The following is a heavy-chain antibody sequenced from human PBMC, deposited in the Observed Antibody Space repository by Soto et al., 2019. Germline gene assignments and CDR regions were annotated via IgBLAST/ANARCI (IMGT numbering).Heavy chain of an antibody. CDR2: ISGSGGST. V-gene: IGHV3-23*01. CDR1: GFTFSSYA. CDR3: AKDLSYGSGSPKVFDY. Sequence: GALRLSCAASGFTFSSYAMSWVRQAPGKGLEWVSAISGSGGSTYYADSVKGRFTISRDNSKNTLYLQMNSLRAEDTAVYYCAKDLSYGSGSPKVFDYWGQGTLVTVSS. J-gene: IGHJ4*02. D-gene: IGHD3-10*01.